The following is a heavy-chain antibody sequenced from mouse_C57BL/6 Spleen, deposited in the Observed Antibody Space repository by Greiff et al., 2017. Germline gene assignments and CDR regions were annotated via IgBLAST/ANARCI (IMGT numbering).Heavy chain of an antibody. CDR1: GYSITSGYY. J-gene: IGHJ4*01. CDR2: ISYDGSN. CDR3: ARTRGIARAMDY. V-gene: IGHV3-6*01. Sequence: DVKLQESGPGLVKPSQSLSLTCSVTGYSITSGYYWNWIRQFPGNKLEWMGYISYDGSNNYNPSLKNRISITRDTSKNQFFLKLNSVTTEDTATYYCARTRGIARAMDYWGQGTSVTVSS.